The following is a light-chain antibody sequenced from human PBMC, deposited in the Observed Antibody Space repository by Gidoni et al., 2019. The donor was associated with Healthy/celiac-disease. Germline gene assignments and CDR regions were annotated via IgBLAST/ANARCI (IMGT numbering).Light chain of an antibody. CDR2: AAS. CDR1: QSISSY. V-gene: IGKV1-39*01. CDR3: QQSYSTPLP. Sequence: DIQMTQSPSSLSASVGDRVTTTCRASQSISSYFNWYQQKPGKAPKLLLYAASSLQSGVPSRFSCSGSGTGFTLTISSLRPEDFATCYCQQSYSTPLPFGQGTKVEIK. J-gene: IGKJ1*01.